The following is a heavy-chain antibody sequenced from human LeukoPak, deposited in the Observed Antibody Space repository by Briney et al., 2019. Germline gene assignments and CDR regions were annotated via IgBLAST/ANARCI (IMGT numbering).Heavy chain of an antibody. Sequence: GGSLRLSCAASGFIFSSYAMSWVRQAPGKGLEWVSAISGTEGSTYHADSVKARFTISRDNSKNTLYLQINSLRAEDTAVYYCAKDTTHGTGTHHPLLDYWGRGTLVTVSS. CDR2: ISGTEGST. V-gene: IGHV3-23*01. D-gene: IGHD3-10*01. CDR1: GFIFSSYA. CDR3: AKDTTHGTGTHHPLLDY. J-gene: IGHJ4*02.